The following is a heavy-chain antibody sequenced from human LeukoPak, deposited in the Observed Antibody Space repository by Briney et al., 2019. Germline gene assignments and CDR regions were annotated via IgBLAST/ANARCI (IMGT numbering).Heavy chain of an antibody. V-gene: IGHV1-2*06. D-gene: IGHD3-10*01. CDR3: ARIMVRGAIHY. J-gene: IGHJ4*02. Sequence: ASAKVSCKASGYTFTGYYMHWVRQAPGQGLEWMGRINPNSGGTNYAQKFQGRVTMTRDTSISTAYMELSRLRSDDTAVYYCARIMVRGAIHYWGQGTLVTVSS. CDR1: GYTFTGYY. CDR2: INPNSGGT.